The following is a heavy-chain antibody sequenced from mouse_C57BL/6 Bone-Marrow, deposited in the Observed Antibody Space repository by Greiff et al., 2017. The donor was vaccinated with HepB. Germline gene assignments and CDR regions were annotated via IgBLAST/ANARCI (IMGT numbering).Heavy chain of an antibody. CDR2: IYPRSGNT. J-gene: IGHJ3*01. V-gene: IGHV1-81*01. CDR1: GYTFTSYG. CDR3: ARRQLRLLAY. D-gene: IGHD3-2*02. Sequence: VQLQESGAELARPGASVKLSCKASGYTFTSYGISWVKQRTGQGLEWIGEIYPRSGNTYYNEKFKGKATLTADKSSSTAYMALRSLTSEDSAVYFCARRQLRLLAYWGQGTLVTVSA.